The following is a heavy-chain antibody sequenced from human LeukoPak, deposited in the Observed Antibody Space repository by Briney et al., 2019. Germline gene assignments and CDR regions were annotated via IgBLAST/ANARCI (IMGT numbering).Heavy chain of an antibody. Sequence: GGSLRLSCAASGFTFSSYGMHWGRQAPGKGLLWVSRINSDGSTTTYADFVKGRFTISRDNTKNTLYLQMNSLRAEDTAVYYCASETYYYGSDSYYKGQLWGQGTLVTVSS. D-gene: IGHD3-10*01. V-gene: IGHV3-74*01. CDR1: GFTFSSYG. CDR3: ASETYYYGSDSYYKGQL. J-gene: IGHJ4*02. CDR2: INSDGSTT.